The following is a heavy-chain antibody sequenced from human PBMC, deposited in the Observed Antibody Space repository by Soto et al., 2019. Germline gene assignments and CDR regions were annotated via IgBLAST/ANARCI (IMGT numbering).Heavy chain of an antibody. CDR3: ARDRSDFWPPRIGMDV. J-gene: IGHJ6*02. CDR2: ISYDGSNK. Sequence: GGSLRLSCAASGFTFSSYAMHWVRQAPGKGLEWVAVISYDGSNKYYADSVKGRFTISRDNSKSTLYLQMNSLRAEDTAVYYCARDRSDFWPPRIGMDVWGQGTTVTVSS. V-gene: IGHV3-30-3*01. D-gene: IGHD3-3*01. CDR1: GFTFSSYA.